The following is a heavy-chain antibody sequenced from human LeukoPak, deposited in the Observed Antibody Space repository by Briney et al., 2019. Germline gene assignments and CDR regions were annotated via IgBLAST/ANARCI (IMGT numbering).Heavy chain of an antibody. Sequence: SETLSLTCAVYGGSFSGYYWSWIRQPPGKGLEWIGEINHSGSTNYNPSLKSRVTISVDTSKNQFSLKLSSVTAADTAVYYCARLGRTYYDILTGYPYYFDYWGQGTLVTVSS. V-gene: IGHV4-34*01. CDR2: INHSGST. J-gene: IGHJ4*02. D-gene: IGHD3-9*01. CDR3: ARLGRTYYDILTGYPYYFDY. CDR1: GGSFSGYY.